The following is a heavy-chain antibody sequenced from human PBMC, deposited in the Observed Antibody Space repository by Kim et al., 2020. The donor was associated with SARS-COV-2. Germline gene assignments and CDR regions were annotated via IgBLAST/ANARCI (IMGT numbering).Heavy chain of an antibody. D-gene: IGHD3-3*01. CDR1: GYTFTSYG. Sequence: ASVKVSCKASGYTFTSYGISWVRQAPGQGLEWMGWISAYNGNTNYAQKLQGRVTITTDTSTSTAYMELRSLRSDDTAVYYCARDQGAIFGVVITIYYYGMDVWGQGTTVTVSS. CDR2: ISAYNGNT. J-gene: IGHJ6*02. CDR3: ARDQGAIFGVVITIYYYGMDV. V-gene: IGHV1-18*01.